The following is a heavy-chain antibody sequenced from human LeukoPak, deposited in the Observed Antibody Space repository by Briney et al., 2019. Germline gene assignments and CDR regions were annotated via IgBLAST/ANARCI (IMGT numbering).Heavy chain of an antibody. CDR1: GGTFTSYY. D-gene: IGHD6-19*01. J-gene: IGHJ4*02. CDR2: INPSGGST. CDR3: ARDVEGPESAGLLFDY. V-gene: IGHV1-46*01. Sequence: GASVKVSCKASGGTFTSYYMHWVRQAPGQGLEWMGIINPSGGSTSYAQKFQGRVTMTRDTSTSTVYMELSSLRSEDTAVYYCARDVEGPESAGLLFDYWGQGTLVTVSS.